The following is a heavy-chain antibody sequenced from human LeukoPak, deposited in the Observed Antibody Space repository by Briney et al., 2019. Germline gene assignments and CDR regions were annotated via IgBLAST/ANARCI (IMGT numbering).Heavy chain of an antibody. J-gene: IGHJ4*02. CDR3: ARDTLGEGEDANYAVYYFDY. CDR2: IKQDGNEK. V-gene: IGHV3-7*01. D-gene: IGHD4/OR15-4a*01. CDR1: GFRFNTYW. Sequence: PGGSLRLSCAASGFRFNTYWMSWVRQAPGKGLEWVANIKQDGNEKYYADSVKGRFTISRDNGKNSLDLQTNSLRADDTAVYYCARDTLGEGEDANYAVYYFDYWGQGTVVTVSS.